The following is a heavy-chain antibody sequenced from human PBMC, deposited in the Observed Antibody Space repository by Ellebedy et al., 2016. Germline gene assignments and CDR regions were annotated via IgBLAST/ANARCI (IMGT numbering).Heavy chain of an antibody. V-gene: IGHV1-8*01. D-gene: IGHD6-13*01. CDR1: GYTFTSYD. CDR2: MNPNNGNT. CDR3: ARGHLIAAAGTVNY. J-gene: IGHJ4*02. Sequence: ASVKVSXKASGYTFTSYDINWVRQATGQGLEWMGWMNPNNGNTGYAQKFQGRVTMTRNTSMSTAYMELSSLRSEDTAVYYCARGHLIAAAGTVNYWGQGTLVTVSS.